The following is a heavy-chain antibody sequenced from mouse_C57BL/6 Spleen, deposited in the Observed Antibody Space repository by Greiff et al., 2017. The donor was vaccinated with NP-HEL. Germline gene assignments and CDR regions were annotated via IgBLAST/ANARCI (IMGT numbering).Heavy chain of an antibody. CDR2: ISSGGSYT. D-gene: IGHD2-1*01. V-gene: IGHV5-6*01. CDR1: GFTFSSYG. CDR3: ARQNGNYFDY. J-gene: IGHJ2*01. Sequence: EVMLVESGGDLVKPGGSLKLSCAASGFTFSSYGMSWVRQTPDKRLEWVATISSGGSYTYYPDSVKGRFTISRDNAKNTLYLQMSSLKSEDTAMYYCARQNGNYFDYWGQGTTLTVSS.